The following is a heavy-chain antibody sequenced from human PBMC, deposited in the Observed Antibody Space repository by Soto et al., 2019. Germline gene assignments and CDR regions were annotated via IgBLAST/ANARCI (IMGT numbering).Heavy chain of an antibody. CDR2: ISAYNGNT. CDR3: ARDVAGATGGYYYYGMDV. D-gene: IGHD1-26*01. CDR1: GYTFTSYG. V-gene: IGHV1-18*04. J-gene: IGHJ6*02. Sequence: GASVKVSCKASGYTFTSYGISWVRQAPGQGLEWMGWISAYNGNTNYAQKLQGRVTMTTDTSTSTAYMELRSLRSDDTAVYYCARDVAGATGGYYYYGMDVWGQGTTVTVSS.